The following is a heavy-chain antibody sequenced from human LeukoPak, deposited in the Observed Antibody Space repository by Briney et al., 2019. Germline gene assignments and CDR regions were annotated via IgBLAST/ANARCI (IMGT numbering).Heavy chain of an antibody. J-gene: IGHJ5*02. Sequence: PSETLSLTCTVSGGSITSNHYYWGWIRQPPGKGLEWIGSISYGGSTHYNPSLKSRVTMSVDTSKNQFSLKLRSVTATDTAVYHCATSPGADYGEDHWFDPWGQGTLVTVSS. CDR2: ISYGGST. CDR3: ATSPGADYGEDHWFDP. CDR1: GGSITSNHYY. D-gene: IGHD4-17*01. V-gene: IGHV4-39*01.